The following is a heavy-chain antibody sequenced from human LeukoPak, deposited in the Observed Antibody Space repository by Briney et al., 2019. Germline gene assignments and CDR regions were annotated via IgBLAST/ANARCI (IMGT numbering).Heavy chain of an antibody. CDR2: IYYSGST. CDR3: ARGGRSVWNWFDP. V-gene: IGHV4-59*11. CDR1: GGSISSHY. J-gene: IGHJ5*02. Sequence: SETLSLTCTVSGGSISSHYWSWIRQPPGKGLEWIGYIYYSGSTNYNPSLKSRVTISVDTTKNQFSLKLSSVTAADTAVYYCARGGRSVWNWFDPWGQGTLVTVSS. D-gene: IGHD2-15*01.